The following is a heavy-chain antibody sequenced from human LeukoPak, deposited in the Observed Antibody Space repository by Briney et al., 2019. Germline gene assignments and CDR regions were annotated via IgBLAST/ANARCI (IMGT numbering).Heavy chain of an antibody. CDR1: EFTFSTYT. V-gene: IGHV3-21*01. J-gene: IGHJ3*02. CDR3: ARALIAAAGTGAFDI. CDR2: IISGGSYT. Sequence: GGSLRLSCAASEFTFSTYTMNWVRQAPGKGLEWVSSIISGGSYTFYADSVKGRFTISRDNAKNSLYLQMNSLGAEDTALYYCARALIAAAGTGAFDIWGQGTKVTVSS. D-gene: IGHD6-13*01.